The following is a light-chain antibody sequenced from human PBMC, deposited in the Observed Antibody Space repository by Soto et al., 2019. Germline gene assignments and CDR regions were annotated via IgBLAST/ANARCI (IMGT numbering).Light chain of an antibody. Sequence: EIVLTQSPATLSLSPGERATLSCRASQSVSSYLAWYQQKPGQAPRLLIQDTSNRATGIPARFSGSGSGTDFTLTISSLEPEDFAVYYCQQYGSSPITFGQGTRLEIK. J-gene: IGKJ5*01. CDR2: DTS. CDR1: QSVSSY. CDR3: QQYGSSPIT. V-gene: IGKV3-11*01.